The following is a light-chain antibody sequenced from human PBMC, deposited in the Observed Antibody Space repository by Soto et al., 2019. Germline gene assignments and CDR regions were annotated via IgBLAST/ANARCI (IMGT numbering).Light chain of an antibody. CDR2: DAA. CDR3: QQYDKLPRT. CDR1: QDISNY. Sequence: DIQMTQSPSSLSASVGDRVTITCQASQDISNYLNWYQQKPGKAPKLLIYDAANLETGVLSSFSGSGSETKFTFTISSLQSEHIATYYCQQYDKLPRTFSQGTKLEIK. J-gene: IGKJ2*01. V-gene: IGKV1-33*01.